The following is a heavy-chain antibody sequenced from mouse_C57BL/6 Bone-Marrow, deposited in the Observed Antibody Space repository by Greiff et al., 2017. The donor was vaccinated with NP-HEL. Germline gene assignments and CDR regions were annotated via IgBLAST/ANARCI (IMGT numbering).Heavy chain of an antibody. CDR2: IYPSDSET. D-gene: IGHD1-1*01. Sequence: QVQLQQPGAELVRPGSSVKLSCKASGYTFTSYWMDWVKQRPGQGLEWIGNIYPSDSETHYNQKFKDKATLTVDKSSSTAYMQLSSLTSEDSAVYYCARPGLLRYAMDYWGQGTSVTVPS. CDR3: ARPGLLRYAMDY. V-gene: IGHV1-61*01. J-gene: IGHJ4*01. CDR1: GYTFTSYW.